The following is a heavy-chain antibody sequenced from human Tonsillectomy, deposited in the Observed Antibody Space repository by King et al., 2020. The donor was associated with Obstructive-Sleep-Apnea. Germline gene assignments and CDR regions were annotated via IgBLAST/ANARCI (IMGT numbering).Heavy chain of an antibody. CDR3: ATTVATNYYYYYGMDV. CDR2: INHSGST. Sequence: VQLQQWGAGLLKPSETLSLTCAVYGGSFSGYYWSWIRQPPGKGLEWIGEINHSGSTNYNPSLKSRVTISVDTSKNQFSLKLSSVTAADTAVYYCATTVATNYYYYYGMDVWGQGTTVTVSS. D-gene: IGHD5-12*01. V-gene: IGHV4-34*01. J-gene: IGHJ6*02. CDR1: GGSFSGYY.